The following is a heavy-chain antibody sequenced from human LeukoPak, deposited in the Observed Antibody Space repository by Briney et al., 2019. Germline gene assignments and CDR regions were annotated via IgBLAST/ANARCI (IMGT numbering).Heavy chain of an antibody. V-gene: IGHV3-66*02. CDR1: GVTVSSDY. J-gene: IGHJ4*02. CDR2: IYSDGNT. D-gene: IGHD2-21*02. Sequence: GRSLRLACATYGVTVSSDYMSWVRQAPGKGLEWVSVIYSDGNTYYAASVKGRFTISRDNSKNTLSLQMNSLRDEDTAVYYCERGGGAFCGGDCYRNFDYWGPGTLVTVSS. CDR3: ERGGGAFCGGDCYRNFDY.